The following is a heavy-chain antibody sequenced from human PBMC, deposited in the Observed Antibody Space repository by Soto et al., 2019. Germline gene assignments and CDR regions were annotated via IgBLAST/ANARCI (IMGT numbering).Heavy chain of an antibody. CDR2: INGDNGYT. D-gene: IGHD3-16*02. Sequence: QVHLVQSGAEEKKPGASVKLSCKASGYTFTNYAIHWVRQVPGQRLEWMAWINGDNGYTRISQDLQGRVTVTRDPSASTAYMELSSLRSEDTAVYYCAKDSTWGSFRRHGLDVWGQGTMVSVSS. CDR1: GYTFTNYA. J-gene: IGHJ3*01. CDR3: AKDSTWGSFRRHGLDV. V-gene: IGHV1-3*05.